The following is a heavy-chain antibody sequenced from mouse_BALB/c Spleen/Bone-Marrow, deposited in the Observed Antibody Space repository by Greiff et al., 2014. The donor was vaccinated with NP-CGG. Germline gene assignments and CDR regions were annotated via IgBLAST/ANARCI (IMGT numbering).Heavy chain of an antibody. Sequence: DVKLVESGGGLVQPGGSRKLSCAASGFTFSSFGMHWVRQAPEKGLEWVAYISSGSSTIYYADTVEGRFTISRDNPKNTLFLQMTSLRSKDTAMYYCARSDGNYDYAMDYWGQGTSVTVSS. CDR3: ARSDGNYDYAMDY. CDR1: GFTFSSFG. D-gene: IGHD2-1*01. V-gene: IGHV5-17*02. J-gene: IGHJ4*01. CDR2: ISSGSSTI.